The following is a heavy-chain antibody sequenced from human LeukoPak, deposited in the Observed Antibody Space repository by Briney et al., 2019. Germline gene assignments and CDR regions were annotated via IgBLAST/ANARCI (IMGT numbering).Heavy chain of an antibody. D-gene: IGHD2/OR15-2a*01. CDR3: ARDLTSGFDY. CDR1: GFTFSSYA. J-gene: IGHJ4*02. V-gene: IGHV3-53*01. Sequence: GGSLRLSCAASGFTFSSYAMSWVRQAPGKGLEWVAVIYSGGSTYYTDSVKGRFTISRDNSKNTVYLQMNSLRAEDTAVYYCARDLTSGFDYWGQGTLVTVPS. CDR2: IYSGGST.